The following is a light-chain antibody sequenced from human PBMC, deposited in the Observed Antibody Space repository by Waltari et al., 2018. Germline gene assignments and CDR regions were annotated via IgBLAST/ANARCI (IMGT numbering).Light chain of an antibody. CDR2: HAS. J-gene: IGKJ1*01. CDR3: QHYVTLPGT. V-gene: IGKV3-20*01. Sequence: EIVLTQSPGTLSLSSGERATLSCRTSQSISKYLAWYHQKPGQAPRLLIYHASSRATGIPDRFSGSGSGTDFSLTISRLEPEDFAVYYCQHYVTLPGTFGQGTKVEIK. CDR1: QSISKY.